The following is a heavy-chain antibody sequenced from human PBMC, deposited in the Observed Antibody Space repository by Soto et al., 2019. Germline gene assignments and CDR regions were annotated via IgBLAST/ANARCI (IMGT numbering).Heavy chain of an antibody. CDR1: GGSISSAGYY. V-gene: IGHV4-31*03. CDR3: ARDWMGWYFDL. D-gene: IGHD2-2*03. Sequence: QVQLQASGPGLGKPSQTLSLTCTVSGGSISSAGYYWNWFRQHPGKGLEWIGYIYYSGSTYFNPSLKSRITISIDTSKNQFSLKLSSVTAADTAVYYCARDWMGWYFDLWGRGTLVTVSS. CDR2: IYYSGST. J-gene: IGHJ2*01.